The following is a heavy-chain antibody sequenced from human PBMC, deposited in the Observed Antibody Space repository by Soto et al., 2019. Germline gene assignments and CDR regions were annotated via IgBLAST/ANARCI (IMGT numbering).Heavy chain of an antibody. CDR1: GYTFTNYG. J-gene: IGHJ4*02. Sequence: ASVKVSCKASGYTFTNYGISWVRQAPGQGLEWMGWISAYNGNTKYAQKLQGRVTMTTDTSTSTAYMELRSLRSDDTAVYYCARAVSVPADFDYWGQGTLVTVSS. V-gene: IGHV1-18*01. CDR3: ARAVSVPADFDY. D-gene: IGHD6-19*01. CDR2: ISAYNGNT.